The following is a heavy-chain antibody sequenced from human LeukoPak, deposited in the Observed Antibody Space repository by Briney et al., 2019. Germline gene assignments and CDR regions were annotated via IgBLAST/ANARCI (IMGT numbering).Heavy chain of an antibody. V-gene: IGHV4-34*01. Sequence: SETLSLTCAVYGGSFSGYYWSWIRQPPGKGLEWIGEINHSGSTTYNPSLKSRVTISIDKSKNQFSLKLSSVTAADTAVYYCARADYYYDSSGYSGHYYYMDVWGKGTTVTVSS. CDR3: ARADYYYDSSGYSGHYYYMDV. CDR2: INHSGST. CDR1: GGSFSGYY. D-gene: IGHD3-22*01. J-gene: IGHJ6*03.